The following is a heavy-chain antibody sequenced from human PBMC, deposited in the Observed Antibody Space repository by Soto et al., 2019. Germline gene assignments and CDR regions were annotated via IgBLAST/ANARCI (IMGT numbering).Heavy chain of an antibody. CDR3: ARHPERIAQIGWFDP. CDR1: GFTFSSYS. D-gene: IGHD6-13*01. J-gene: IGHJ5*02. V-gene: IGHV3-48*01. Sequence: EVQLVESGGGLVQPGGSLRLSCAASGFTFSSYSMNWVRQAPGKGLEWVSYLSSSSSTIYYADSVKGRFTISRDNAKNSLYLQRSSLRAEDTAVYYCARHPERIAQIGWFDPWGQGTLVTVYS. CDR2: LSSSSSTI.